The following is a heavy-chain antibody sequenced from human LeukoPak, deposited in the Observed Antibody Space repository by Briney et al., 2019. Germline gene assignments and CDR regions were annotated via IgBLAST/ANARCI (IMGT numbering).Heavy chain of an antibody. D-gene: IGHD3-10*01. CDR1: GGSISSYY. J-gene: IGHJ6*03. CDR3: ARLTKNDSGTYRFGKKKRGYMDV. CDR2: SYYSGST. Sequence: PSETLSLTSTVSGGSISSYYWSWIRQPPGRGLEWIGYSYYSGSTNYNPSLKSRVTISVDTSKNQFSLKLSSVTAADTAVYYCARLTKNDSGTYRFGKKKRGYMDVWGKGTTVTISS. V-gene: IGHV4-59*12.